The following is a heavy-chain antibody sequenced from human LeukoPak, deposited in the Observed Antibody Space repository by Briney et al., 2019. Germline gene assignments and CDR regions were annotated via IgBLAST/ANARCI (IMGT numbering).Heavy chain of an antibody. V-gene: IGHV3-21*01. D-gene: IGHD3-10*01. Sequence: GGSLRLSCAASGFTFGSYSMNWVRQAPGKGLEWVSSISSSSSYIYYADSVKGRFTISRDNSKNTLYLQMNSLRAEDTAVYYCARGAYGSGSYGDNWFDPWGQGALVTVSS. CDR3: ARGAYGSGSYGDNWFDP. CDR2: ISSSSSYI. CDR1: GFTFGSYS. J-gene: IGHJ5*02.